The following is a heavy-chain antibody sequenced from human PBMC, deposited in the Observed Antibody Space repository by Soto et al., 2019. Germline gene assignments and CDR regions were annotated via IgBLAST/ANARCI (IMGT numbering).Heavy chain of an antibody. J-gene: IGHJ4*02. D-gene: IGHD1-26*01. CDR3: AKDYSGSYWTTFDY. V-gene: IGHV3-9*01. CDR2: ISWNSGSI. CDR1: GFTFGDYA. Sequence: GGSLRLSCAASGFTFGDYAMHWVRQAPGKGLEWVSGISWNSGSIGYADSVKGRFTISRDNAKNSLYLQMNSLRAEDTALYYCAKDYSGSYWTTFDYWGQGTLVTVSS.